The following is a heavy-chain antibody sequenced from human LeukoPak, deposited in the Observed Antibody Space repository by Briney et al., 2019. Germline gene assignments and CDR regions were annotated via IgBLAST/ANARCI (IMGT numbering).Heavy chain of an antibody. CDR1: GFTFSSYA. V-gene: IGHV3-30-3*01. CDR3: ARDRTEVWGSTSCLDY. Sequence: GGSLRLSCAASGFTFSSYAMHWVRQAPGKGLEWVAVISYDGSNKYYADSVKGRFTISRDNSKNTLYLQMNSLRAEDTAVYYCARDRTEVWGSTSCLDYWGQGTLVTVSS. D-gene: IGHD2-2*01. CDR2: ISYDGSNK. J-gene: IGHJ4*02.